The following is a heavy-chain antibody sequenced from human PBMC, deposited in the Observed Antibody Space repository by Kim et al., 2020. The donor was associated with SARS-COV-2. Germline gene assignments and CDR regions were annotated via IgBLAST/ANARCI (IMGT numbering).Heavy chain of an antibody. J-gene: IGHJ4*02. Sequence: GGSLRLSCAASGFTFSSYGMHWVRQAPGKGLEWVAVIWYDGSNKYYADSVKGRFTISRDNSKNTLYLQMNSLRAEDTAVYYCARPGGGSGSYFDYWGQGTLVTVSS. V-gene: IGHV3-33*01. CDR1: GFTFSSYG. CDR3: ARPGGGSGSYFDY. D-gene: IGHD3-10*01. CDR2: IWYDGSNK.